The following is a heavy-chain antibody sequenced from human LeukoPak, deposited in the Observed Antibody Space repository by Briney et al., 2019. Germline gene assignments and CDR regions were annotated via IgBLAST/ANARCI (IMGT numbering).Heavy chain of an antibody. V-gene: IGHV3-11*01. CDR3: ASGYDYVWGSFHYKGYFDY. CDR1: GFTVSSNY. CDR2: ISSSGSTI. Sequence: GGSLRLSCAASGFTVSSNYMSWVRQAPGKGLEWVSYISSSGSTIYYADSVKGRFTISRDNAKNSLYLQMNSLRAEDTAVYYCASGYDYVWGSFHYKGYFDYWGQGILVTVSS. D-gene: IGHD3-16*02. J-gene: IGHJ4*02.